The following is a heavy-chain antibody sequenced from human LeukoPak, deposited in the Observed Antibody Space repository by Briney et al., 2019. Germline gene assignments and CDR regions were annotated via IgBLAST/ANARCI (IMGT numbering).Heavy chain of an antibody. CDR3: AKEGIAAPGDWYFDL. Sequence: GGSLRLSCAASGFSFSSYAMSWVRQAPGKGLEWVSTISGSGVTTYYADSVKGRFTISRDNSKNTLYLQMNSLRAEDTAVYYCAKEGIAAPGDWYFDLWGRGTLVTVSS. CDR1: GFSFSSYA. V-gene: IGHV3-23*01. CDR2: ISGSGVTT. J-gene: IGHJ2*01. D-gene: IGHD6-13*01.